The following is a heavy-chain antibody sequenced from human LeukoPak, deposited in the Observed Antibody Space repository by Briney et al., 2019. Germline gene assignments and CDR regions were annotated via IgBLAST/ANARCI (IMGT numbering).Heavy chain of an antibody. Sequence: ASVKVSCKAPGYTFTNYGLSWVRQAPGQGLEWMGRISAYNGNTNYAQKFQGRVTMTTDTSTNTAYMELRSLRSDDTAVYYCAKRIQSAMATGYWGQGTLVTVSS. CDR3: AKRIQSAMATGY. J-gene: IGHJ4*02. CDR2: ISAYNGNT. CDR1: GYTFTNYG. D-gene: IGHD5-18*01. V-gene: IGHV1-18*01.